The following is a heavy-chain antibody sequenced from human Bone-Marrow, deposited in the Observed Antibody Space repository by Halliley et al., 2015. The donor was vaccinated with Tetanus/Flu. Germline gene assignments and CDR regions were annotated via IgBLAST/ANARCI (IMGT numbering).Heavy chain of an antibody. CDR2: IYYDGSHE. D-gene: IGHD5-12*01. J-gene: IGHJ4*02. CDR3: ARGIGGYSYYGGDHFDS. V-gene: IGHV3-33*01. Sequence: IYYDGSHEYYAASVKGRFTISRDNSKNTVYLQMNSLSAEDSSVYYCARGIGGYSYYGGDHFDSWGQGTLVTVSS.